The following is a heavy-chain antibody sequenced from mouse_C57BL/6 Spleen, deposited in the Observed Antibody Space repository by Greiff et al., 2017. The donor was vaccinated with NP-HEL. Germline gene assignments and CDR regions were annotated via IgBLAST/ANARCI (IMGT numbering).Heavy chain of an antibody. J-gene: IGHJ2*01. CDR2: IDPEPGGT. D-gene: IGHD1-1*01. Sequence: VQLQQSGAELVRPGASVTLSCKASGYTFTDYEMHWVKQTPVHGLEWIGAIDPEPGGTAYNQKFKGKAILTADKSSSTAYMELRSLTSADSAVYYCTRGGLLLRYFDYWGQGTTLTVSS. V-gene: IGHV1-15*01. CDR1: GYTFTDYE. CDR3: TRGGLLLRYFDY.